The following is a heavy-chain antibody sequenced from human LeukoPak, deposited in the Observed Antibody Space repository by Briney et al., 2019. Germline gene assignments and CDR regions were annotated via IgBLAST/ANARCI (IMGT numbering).Heavy chain of an antibody. J-gene: IGHJ4*02. CDR1: GFTFSSYW. D-gene: IGHD5-12*01. V-gene: IGHV3-74*01. Sequence: GGSLRLSCAASGFTFSSYWMHWVRQAPGKGLVWVSRINSDESSTSYADSVKGRFTISRDNAKNTLYLQMNSLRAEDTAVYYCARDQALYSGYDQFDYWGQGTLVTVSS. CDR2: INSDESST. CDR3: ARDQALYSGYDQFDY.